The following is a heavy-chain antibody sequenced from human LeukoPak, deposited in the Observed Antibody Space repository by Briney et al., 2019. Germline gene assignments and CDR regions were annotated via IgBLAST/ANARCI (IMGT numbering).Heavy chain of an antibody. J-gene: IGHJ6*03. Sequence: SETLSLTCTVSGGSISSYYWSWIRQPPGKGLEWIGYIYYSGSTNYNPSLKSRVTISVDTSKTQSSLKLSSVTAADTAVYYCARDSSSRTYYYYYYMDVWGKGTTVTVSS. CDR3: ARDSSSRTYYYYYYMDV. V-gene: IGHV4-59*01. D-gene: IGHD6-13*01. CDR2: IYYSGST. CDR1: GGSISSYY.